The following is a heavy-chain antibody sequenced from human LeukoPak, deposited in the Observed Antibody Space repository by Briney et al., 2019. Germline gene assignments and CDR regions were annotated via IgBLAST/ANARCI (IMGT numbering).Heavy chain of an antibody. Sequence: PSETLSLTCAVYGGSFTGYYWSWIRQPPGKGLEWIGQINQSGSTNYNTSLKSRVTISLDTSKNQFSLRLSSVTAADTAVYYCARDAYYYDSSGYAPFDPWGQGTLVTVSS. CDR3: ARDAYYYDSSGYAPFDP. D-gene: IGHD3-22*01. CDR2: INQSGST. J-gene: IGHJ5*02. CDR1: GGSFTGYY. V-gene: IGHV4-34*01.